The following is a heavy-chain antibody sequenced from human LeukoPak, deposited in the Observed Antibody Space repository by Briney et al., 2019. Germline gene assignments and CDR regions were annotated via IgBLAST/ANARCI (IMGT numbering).Heavy chain of an antibody. CDR1: GFTFRSYA. V-gene: IGHV3-48*03. CDR2: ISSSGSTI. J-gene: IGHJ6*02. Sequence: GGSLRLSCAASGFTFRSYAMRWVRQARGKGLEWVSYISSSGSTIYYADSVKGRFTISRDNAKNSLYLQMNSLRAEDTAVYYCARGAYTAAGSHPSYYYYYGMDVWGQGTTVTVSS. CDR3: ARGAYTAAGSHPSYYYYYGMDV. D-gene: IGHD6-13*01.